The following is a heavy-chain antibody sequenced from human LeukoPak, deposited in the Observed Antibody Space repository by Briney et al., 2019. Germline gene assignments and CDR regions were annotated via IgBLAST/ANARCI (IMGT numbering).Heavy chain of an antibody. CDR3: TRRGYPDY. CDR1: GFTFSRYY. J-gene: IGHJ4*02. D-gene: IGHD3-16*02. Sequence: GGSLRLSCIVSGFTFSRYYMTWVRQAPGKGLEWVSAISSASDSIRYADSVRGRFTISRDDSKNTAYLQMNSLKTEDTAVYYCTRRGYPDYWGQGTLVTVSS. CDR2: ISSASDSI. V-gene: IGHV3-21*04.